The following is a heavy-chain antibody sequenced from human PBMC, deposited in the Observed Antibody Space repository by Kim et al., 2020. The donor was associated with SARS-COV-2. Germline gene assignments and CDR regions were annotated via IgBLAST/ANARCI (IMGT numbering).Heavy chain of an antibody. CDR2: ISSSGSTI. J-gene: IGHJ6*02. Sequence: GGSLRLSCAASGFTFSDYYMSWIRQAPGKGLEWVSYISSSGSTIYYADSVKGRFTISRDNAKNSLYLQMNSLRAEDTAVYYCSGGSYQAKYYYYGMDVWGQGTTVTVSS. D-gene: IGHD1-26*01. V-gene: IGHV3-11*01. CDR3: SGGSYQAKYYYYGMDV. CDR1: GFTFSDYY.